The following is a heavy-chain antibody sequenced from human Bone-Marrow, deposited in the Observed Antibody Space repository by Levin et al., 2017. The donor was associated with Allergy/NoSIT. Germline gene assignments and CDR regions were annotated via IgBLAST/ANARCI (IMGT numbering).Heavy chain of an antibody. V-gene: IGHV3-21*01. Sequence: GGSLRLSCAASRFTFSDYTMNWVRQAPGKGLEWVSSISSTSGFIYYADSVKGRFTISRDNSKNTVYLQMNSLTVEDTAMYYCAREGFDPWGRGTLVTVSS. J-gene: IGHJ5*02. CDR3: AREGFDP. CDR2: ISSTSGFI. CDR1: RFTFSDYT.